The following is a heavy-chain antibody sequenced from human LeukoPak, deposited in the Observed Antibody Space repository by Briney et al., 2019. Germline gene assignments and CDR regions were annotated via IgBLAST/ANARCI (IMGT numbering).Heavy chain of an antibody. CDR3: ARDHGVRGVIYYYYGMDV. D-gene: IGHD3-10*01. Sequence: GGSLRLSCAASGFTFSSYSMNWVRQAPGKGLEWVSSISSRSSYIYYADSVKGRFTISRDNAKNSLYLQMNSLRAEDTAVYYCARDHGVRGVIYYYYGMDVWGQGTTVTVSS. J-gene: IGHJ6*02. CDR1: GFTFSSYS. V-gene: IGHV3-21*01. CDR2: ISSRSSYI.